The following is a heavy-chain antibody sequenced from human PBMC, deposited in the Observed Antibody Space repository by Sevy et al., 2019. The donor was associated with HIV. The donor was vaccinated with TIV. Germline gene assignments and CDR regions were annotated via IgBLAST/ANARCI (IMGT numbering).Heavy chain of an antibody. CDR1: GFTFSSYA. CDR3: ARDRGSGKNVFFAY. V-gene: IGHV3-30-3*01. D-gene: IGHD3-10*01. Sequence: GGSLRLSCAASGFTFSSYAMHWVRQAPGKGLEWVAVISYDGSNKYYADSVKGRFTISRDNSKNTLYLQMNSLRTEDTAVYYCARDRGSGKNVFFAYWGQGTLVTASS. CDR2: ISYDGSNK. J-gene: IGHJ4*02.